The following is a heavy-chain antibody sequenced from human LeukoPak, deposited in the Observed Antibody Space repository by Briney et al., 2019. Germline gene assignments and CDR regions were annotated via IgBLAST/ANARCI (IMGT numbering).Heavy chain of an antibody. CDR3: ARDLSDYDFWSGYYDDAFDI. V-gene: IGHV1-69*04. CDR2: IIPILGIA. CDR1: GGTFSSYT. Sequence: SVKVSCXASGGTFSSYTISWVRQAPGQGLAWMGRIIPILGIANYAQKFQGRVTITADKSTSTAYMELSSLRSEDTAVYYCARDLSDYDFWSGYYDDAFDIWGQGTMVTVSS. D-gene: IGHD3-3*01. J-gene: IGHJ3*02.